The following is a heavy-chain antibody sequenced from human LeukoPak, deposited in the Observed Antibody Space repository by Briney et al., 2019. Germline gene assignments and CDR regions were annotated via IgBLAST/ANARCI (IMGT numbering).Heavy chain of an antibody. V-gene: IGHV3-74*01. J-gene: IGHJ4*02. CDR3: VSSYCSGGSCYSASGY. Sequence: GGSLRLSCAASGFTFSSHWTHWVRQAPGKGLVWVSRINNGGSSTSYADSVKGRFTISRDNAKNPLYLQINSLRAEETAVYYCVSSYCSGGSCYSASGYWGQGTLVTVSS. CDR1: GFTFSSHW. D-gene: IGHD2-15*01. CDR2: INNGGSST.